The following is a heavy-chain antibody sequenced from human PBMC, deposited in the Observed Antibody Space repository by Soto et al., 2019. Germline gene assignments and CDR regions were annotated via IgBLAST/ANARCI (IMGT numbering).Heavy chain of an antibody. CDR2: LRLGGQAT. J-gene: IGHJ4*02. D-gene: IGHD5-12*01. Sequence: QVQLVQSGAEVKKPGASVRISCQASGYTFSHYLINWVRQAPGHGLEWIGILRLGGQATTDSQKFQGRVTMTSDTSTATVYMELSSLRSDDTAVYYCTRGPFSGYDSYFDYWGQGTLITVSS. CDR3: TRGPFSGYDSYFDY. V-gene: IGHV1-46*03. CDR1: GYTFSHYL.